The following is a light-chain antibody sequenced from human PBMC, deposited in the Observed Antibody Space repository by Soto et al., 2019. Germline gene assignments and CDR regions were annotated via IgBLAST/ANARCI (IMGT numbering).Light chain of an antibody. J-gene: IGKJ4*01. CDR1: EAISRW. CDR2: GAF. Sequence: DIQMTQSPSSVSASVGDRVTITCRASEAISRWLAWYQQKPGKAPKLLIYGAFTLQSGVPSRFSGSGSGTDFTLTINNLQPEDCATYSCQQPYGFPLTFGGGTNIEIK. V-gene: IGKV1-12*01. CDR3: QQPYGFPLT.